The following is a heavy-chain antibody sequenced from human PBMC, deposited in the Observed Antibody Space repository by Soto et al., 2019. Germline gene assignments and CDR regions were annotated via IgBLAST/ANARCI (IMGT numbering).Heavy chain of an antibody. CDR1: GFDFRSYG. CDR2: TWYDGSNK. D-gene: IGHD2-2*02. V-gene: IGHV3-33*01. Sequence: SGGSLRLSCAASGFDFRSYGMHWVRRAPGKGLEWVAFTWYDGSNKYYADSVKGRFTISRDNSKNTLYLQMNSLRVEDTAVYYCARDPYTHCSSSSCYTTYYYYYGMDVWGQGTTVTVSS. CDR3: ARDPYTHCSSSSCYTTYYYYYGMDV. J-gene: IGHJ6*02.